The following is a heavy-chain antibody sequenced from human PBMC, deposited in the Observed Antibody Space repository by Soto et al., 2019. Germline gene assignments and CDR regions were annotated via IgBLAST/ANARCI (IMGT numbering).Heavy chain of an antibody. J-gene: IGHJ5*02. Sequence: ASVKASCKASGYTFTSYGISWVRQAPGQGLEWMGWISAYNGNTNYAQKLQGRVTMTTDTSTSTAYMELRSLRSDDTAVYYCARDEGSLRFLEWFTYNWFDPWGQGTLVTVSS. V-gene: IGHV1-18*01. CDR3: ARDEGSLRFLEWFTYNWFDP. CDR2: ISAYNGNT. D-gene: IGHD3-3*01. CDR1: GYTFTSYG.